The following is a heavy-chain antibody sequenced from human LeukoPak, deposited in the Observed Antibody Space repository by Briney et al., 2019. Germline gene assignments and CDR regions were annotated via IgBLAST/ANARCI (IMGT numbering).Heavy chain of an antibody. D-gene: IGHD1-1*01. CDR3: ARAQDDPRNDLVDRSWDH. V-gene: IGHV3-23*01. J-gene: IGHJ4*02. CDR1: GFTFSRCP. Sequence: PGGSLLLSCAASGFTFSRCPMSWVRQAPGKGLEWVSAISSSGDNIHYADSVKGRFTISRDNSKNTLYLQMTSLRADDTAVYYCARAQDDPRNDLVDRSWDHWGQGTLVTVSS. CDR2: ISSSGDNI.